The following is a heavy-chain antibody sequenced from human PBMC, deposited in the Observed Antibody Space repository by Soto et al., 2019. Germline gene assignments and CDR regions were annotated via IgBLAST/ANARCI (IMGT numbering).Heavy chain of an antibody. J-gene: IGHJ4*02. CDR2: IYYSGGT. CDR1: GDSSSSGNYY. V-gene: IGHV4-30-4*01. CDR3: ARVADCSGGRCYFSVDY. Sequence: SETLSLTCTVAGDSSSSGNYYWSWIRQPPGKGLEWIGYIYYSGGTYYNPSLKSRVTISVDTSKNQFSLKLSSVTTADTAVYYCARVADCSGGRCYFSVDYWGQGTLVTVSS. D-gene: IGHD2-15*01.